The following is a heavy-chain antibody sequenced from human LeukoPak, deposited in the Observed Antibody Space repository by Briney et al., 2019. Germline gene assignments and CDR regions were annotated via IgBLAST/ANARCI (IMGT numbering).Heavy chain of an antibody. V-gene: IGHV3-21*04. D-gene: IGHD1-26*01. CDR3: ARDSYVGATFDYGMDV. CDR2: FSRRSSYI. CDR1: GFTFSSYS. J-gene: IGHJ6*02. Sequence: GGPLSLSCAASGFTFSSYSMNWVRQAPGKGQEWVSSFSRRSSYIYYAASVNGRFTISRDNANNSLYLQMNSLRAEDTAVYYCARDSYVGATFDYGMDVWGQGPTVTVSS.